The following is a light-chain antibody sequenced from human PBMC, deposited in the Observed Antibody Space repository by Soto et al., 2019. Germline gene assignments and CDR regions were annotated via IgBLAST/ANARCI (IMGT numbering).Light chain of an antibody. V-gene: IGKV3-20*01. CDR2: GAS. CDR3: QHYRRSHPYS. CDR1: QRVASSH. Sequence: EIVVTQSPGTLSLSPGESATLSCRASQRVASSHIAWDRQKPGQAPWPRIYGASNRATGIPARFSGGGSGTAFTLTISRLEAEDSGVYYSQHYRRSHPYSFGQGTKLQIK. J-gene: IGKJ2*01.